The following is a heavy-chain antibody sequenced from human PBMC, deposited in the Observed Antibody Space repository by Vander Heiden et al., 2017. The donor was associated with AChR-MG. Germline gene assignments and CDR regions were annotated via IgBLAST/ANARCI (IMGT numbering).Heavy chain of an antibody. CDR3: ARSGGLYSGSYPFDY. D-gene: IGHD1-26*01. CDR2: IWYDGSNK. CDR1: GFTFSSYG. V-gene: IGHV3-33*01. J-gene: IGHJ4*02. Sequence: QVQLVEPGGGVVQPGRPLRLFSAAPGFTFSSYGMHWVRQAPGKGLEWVAVIWYDGSNKYYADSVKDRFTISRDNSKNTLYLQMNSLRAEDTAVYYCARSGGLYSGSYPFDYWGQGTLVTVSS.